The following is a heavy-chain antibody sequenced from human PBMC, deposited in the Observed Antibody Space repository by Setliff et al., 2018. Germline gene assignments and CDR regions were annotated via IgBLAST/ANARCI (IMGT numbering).Heavy chain of an antibody. D-gene: IGHD6-13*01. V-gene: IGHV4-39*07. J-gene: IGHJ4*02. CDR2: FYYSGST. Sequence: PSETLSLTCTVSGGSISNNTYYWGWIRQAPGKGLEWIGSFYYSGSTYYNPSLKSRVTISVDTSKNQFSLKLSSVTAADTAVYYCARSASDWAAAGEFDYWGQGTLVTVSS. CDR1: GGSISNNTYY. CDR3: ARSASDWAAAGEFDY.